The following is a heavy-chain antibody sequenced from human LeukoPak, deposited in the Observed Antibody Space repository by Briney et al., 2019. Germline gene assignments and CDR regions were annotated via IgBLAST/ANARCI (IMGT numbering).Heavy chain of an antibody. V-gene: IGHV1-24*01. J-gene: IGHJ4*02. CDR3: ATGRDYYDCCGYRPWFGY. CDR1: GYTLTELS. Sequence: GASVKVSCKVSGYTLTELSMHWVRQAPGKGLEWMGGFDPEDGETIYAQKFQGRVTMTEDTSTDTAYMELSSLRSEDTAVYYCATGRDYYDCCGYRPWFGYWGQGTLVTVSS. CDR2: FDPEDGET. D-gene: IGHD3-22*01.